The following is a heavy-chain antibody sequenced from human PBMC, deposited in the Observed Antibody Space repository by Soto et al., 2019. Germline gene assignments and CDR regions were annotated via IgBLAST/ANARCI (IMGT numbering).Heavy chain of an antibody. J-gene: IGHJ4*02. Sequence: EVQLMESGGDLVQPGRSLRLSCAASGFTFDDHAMHWVRRVPGRGLEWVASISWNGKIIGYGDSVKGRFAISRDNAKNSLYLQMSSLRPEDTASYFCAKGGPDPFCGGGRCYFESWGQGTLVTVPS. CDR3: AKGGPDPFCGGGRCYFES. V-gene: IGHV3-9*01. D-gene: IGHD2-15*01. CDR2: ISWNGKII. CDR1: GFTFDDHA.